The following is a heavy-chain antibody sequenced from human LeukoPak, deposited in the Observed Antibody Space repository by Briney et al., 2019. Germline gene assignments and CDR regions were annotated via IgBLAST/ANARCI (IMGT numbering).Heavy chain of an antibody. Sequence: PGGSLRLPCAASGFTFSSYSMNWVRQAPGKGLEWVSSISSSSSYIYYADSVKGRFTISRDNAKNSLYLQMNSLRAEDTAVYCCAGVASSSWYGDSFDDYWGQGTLVTVSS. CDR3: AGVASSSWYGDSFDDY. D-gene: IGHD6-13*01. V-gene: IGHV3-21*01. J-gene: IGHJ4*02. CDR2: ISSSSSYI. CDR1: GFTFSSYS.